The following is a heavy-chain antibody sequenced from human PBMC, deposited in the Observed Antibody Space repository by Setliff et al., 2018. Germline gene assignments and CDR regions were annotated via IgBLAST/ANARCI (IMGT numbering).Heavy chain of an antibody. V-gene: IGHV4-38-2*02. Sequence: PSETLSLTCTVSGYSISSGYIWGWIRQPPGKGLEWVGNIGHTGSINYNPSLKSRLTISRDTSKNQVSLKLNSVTATDTAVYYCARALDYLDYWGQGTLVTVSS. J-gene: IGHJ4*02. CDR3: ARALDYLDY. CDR1: GYSISSGYI. CDR2: IGHTGSI.